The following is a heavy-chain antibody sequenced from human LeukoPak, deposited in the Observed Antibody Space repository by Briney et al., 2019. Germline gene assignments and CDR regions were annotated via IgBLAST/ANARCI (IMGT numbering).Heavy chain of an antibody. D-gene: IGHD3-16*01. J-gene: IGHJ4*02. CDR3: TRGGLEPVDY. V-gene: IGHV3-74*01. CDR2: INSDGSTT. Sequence: GGSLRLSCAASGFTFSSYWMHWVRHAPGKGLVWVSRINSDGSTTSYADSVKGRFTISRDNAKNTLYLQMNSLRAEDTAVYYCTRGGLEPVDYWGQGTLVTVSS. CDR1: GFTFSSYW.